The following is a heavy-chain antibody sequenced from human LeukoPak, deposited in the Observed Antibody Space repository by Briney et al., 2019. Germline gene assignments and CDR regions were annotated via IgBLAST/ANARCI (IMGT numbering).Heavy chain of an antibody. Sequence: SETLSLTCTVSGGSISSYYWSWIRQSPGKGLEWIGRIYTSGSTNYNPSLKSRVTISVDTSKNQFSLKLSSVTAADTAVYYCAREVVAAAGTVDYWGQGALVIVSS. J-gene: IGHJ4*02. D-gene: IGHD6-13*01. CDR3: AREVVAAAGTVDY. CDR2: IYTSGST. V-gene: IGHV4-4*07. CDR1: GGSISSYY.